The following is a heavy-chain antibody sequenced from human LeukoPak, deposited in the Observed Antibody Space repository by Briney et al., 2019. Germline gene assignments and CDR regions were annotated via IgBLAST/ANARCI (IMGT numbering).Heavy chain of an antibody. D-gene: IGHD2/OR15-2a*01. Sequence: GASVKVSCKASGYTFTGYYMHWVRQAPGQGLEWMGWINPNSGGTNYAQKFQGRVTMTRDTSISTAYMELSRLRSDDTAVYYCARLLKYLAGPDWFDPWGQGTLVTASS. CDR2: INPNSGGT. J-gene: IGHJ5*02. CDR1: GYTFTGYY. CDR3: ARLLKYLAGPDWFDP. V-gene: IGHV1-2*02.